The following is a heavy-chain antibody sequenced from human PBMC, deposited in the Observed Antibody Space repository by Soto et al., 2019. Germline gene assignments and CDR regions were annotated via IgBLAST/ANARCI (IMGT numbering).Heavy chain of an antibody. J-gene: IGHJ4*02. D-gene: IGHD3-22*01. CDR2: ISGSGGST. CDR3: AKAGLHYYDSSAVKTYYFDY. Sequence: PGGSLRLSCAASGFTFSSYAMSWVRQAPGKGLEWVSAISGSGGSTYYADSVKGRFTISRDNSKNTLYLQMNSLRAEDTAVYYCAKAGLHYYDSSAVKTYYFDYWGQGTLVTVSS. CDR1: GFTFSSYA. V-gene: IGHV3-23*01.